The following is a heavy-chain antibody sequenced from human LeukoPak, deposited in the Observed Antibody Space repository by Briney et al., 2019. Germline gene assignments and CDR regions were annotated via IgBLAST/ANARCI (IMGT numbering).Heavy chain of an antibody. D-gene: IGHD6-6*01. CDR2: IYYTGNT. J-gene: IGHJ3*02. Sequence: PSETLSLTCTVSGGSISSYYWSWIRQPPGKGLEWIGYIYYTGNTNYNPSLKSRITISVDTSKNQFSLKLSSVTAADTAFYYCARSASISSRSAFDIWGQGTMVAVSS. CDR3: ARSASISSRSAFDI. CDR1: GGSISSYY. V-gene: IGHV4-59*01.